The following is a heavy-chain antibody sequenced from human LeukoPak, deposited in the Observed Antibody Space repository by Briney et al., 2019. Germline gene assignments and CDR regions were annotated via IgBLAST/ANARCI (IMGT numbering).Heavy chain of an antibody. D-gene: IGHD3-10*01. Sequence: GGSLRLSCAASGFTFNEHAFHWVRQGPGKGLKWLAVTSYDGRKTFYVESVKGRFTISRDNAKNSLYLQMNSLRAEDTAVYYCARVGGSGSYYYWGQGTLVTVSS. CDR3: ARVGGSGSYYY. J-gene: IGHJ4*02. V-gene: IGHV3-30*04. CDR1: GFTFNEHA. CDR2: TSYDGRKT.